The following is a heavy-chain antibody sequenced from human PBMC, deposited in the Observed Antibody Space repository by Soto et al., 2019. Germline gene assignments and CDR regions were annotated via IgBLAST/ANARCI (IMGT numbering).Heavy chain of an antibody. J-gene: IGHJ4*02. D-gene: IGHD3-10*01. CDR2: IYWDDDD. V-gene: IGHV2-5*04. CDR1: GFSLTADGVG. CDR3: VRPAYRGRYFDN. Sequence: QITLKESGPTLVKPTQTLTLTCSVSGFSLTADGVGVGWVRQPPGKALEWLTLIYWDDDDRYSRSLMSSLTITTDTSRNQVVLKMTNVNPVDTGTYYCVRPAYRGRYFDNWGQGILVTVSS.